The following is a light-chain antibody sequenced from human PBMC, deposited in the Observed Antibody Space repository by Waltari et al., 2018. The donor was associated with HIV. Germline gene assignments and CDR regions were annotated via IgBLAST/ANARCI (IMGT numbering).Light chain of an antibody. V-gene: IGKV1-9*01. CDR1: QGISSY. Sequence: DIQLTQSPSFLSASVGDRVTITCRASQGISSYLAWFQQKPGKAPKLLIFAASTLQSRVPSRFSGSGSGTEFTLTISSLQPEDFATYDCQQLNSYPLTFGGGTKVEIK. CDR2: AAS. J-gene: IGKJ4*01. CDR3: QQLNSYPLT.